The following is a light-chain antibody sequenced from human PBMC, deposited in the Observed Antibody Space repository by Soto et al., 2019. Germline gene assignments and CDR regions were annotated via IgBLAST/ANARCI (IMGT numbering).Light chain of an antibody. J-gene: IGLJ3*02. CDR2: EVT. CDR1: SSDVGAYNY. CDR3: SSYTSSSSWV. V-gene: IGLV2-14*01. Sequence: QSVLTQPASVSGSPGQSITISCTGTSSDVGAYNYVSWYQQHSGKAPKLIIYEVTNRPSGVSNRFSASKSGNTASLTIFGLQGEDEADYYCSSYTSSSSWVFGGGTKLTVL.